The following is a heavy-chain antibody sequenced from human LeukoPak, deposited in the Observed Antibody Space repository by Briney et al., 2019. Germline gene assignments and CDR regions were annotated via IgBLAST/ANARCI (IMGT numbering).Heavy chain of an antibody. J-gene: IGHJ3*02. CDR1: GFIFSDAW. D-gene: IGHD5-18*01. Sequence: GESLRLSCVGSGFIFSDAWLTWVRQAPGKGLEGLGRVKRKSAGGTIDYAAPVKGRFTISRDDSTDTVSLQMNSLTTEDTAVYYCTTEYSVFAFDIWGHGTMVTVSS. CDR2: VKRKSAGGTI. CDR3: TTEYSVFAFDI. V-gene: IGHV3-15*01.